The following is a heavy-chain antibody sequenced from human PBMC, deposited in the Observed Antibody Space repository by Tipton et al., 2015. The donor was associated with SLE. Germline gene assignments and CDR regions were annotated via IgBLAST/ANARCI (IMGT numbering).Heavy chain of an antibody. CDR2: IHSDGTS. Sequence: SLRLSCVLSGLAVSDIYMTWVRRAPGRGLEWVSVIHSDGTSSYGQSVKGRFIISRDNSKNTVYLQMNSLRVEDTAVYYCGRDTHTETRADVWGQGTVVTVS. J-gene: IGHJ3*01. V-gene: IGHV3-66*01. CDR1: GLAVSDIY. CDR3: GRDTHTETRADV.